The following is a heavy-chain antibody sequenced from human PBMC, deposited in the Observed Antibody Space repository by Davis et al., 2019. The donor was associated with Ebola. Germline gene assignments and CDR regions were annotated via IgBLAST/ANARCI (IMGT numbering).Heavy chain of an antibody. CDR2: ISYDGSNE. V-gene: IGHV3-30-3*01. Sequence: PGGSLRLSCAASGFTFSSFPMHWVRQAPGKGLEWLAVISYDGSNEYYAVSVKGRFIVSRDNSKNTLSLQMNSLRGEDTAVYYCARVQNYDFWSGLGYWGQGVLVTVSS. J-gene: IGHJ4*02. CDR3: ARVQNYDFWSGLGY. D-gene: IGHD3-3*01. CDR1: GFTFSSFP.